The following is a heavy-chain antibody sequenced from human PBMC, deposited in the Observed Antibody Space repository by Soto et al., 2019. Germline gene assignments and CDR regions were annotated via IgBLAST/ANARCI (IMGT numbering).Heavy chain of an antibody. Sequence: QVQLQESGPGLVESSGTLSLTCAVYGGSITSGHWCTWVRQSPGKGLEWIGEISLNGDINYSPSLGSRVTVSMDMSRNQLSLRLTAVTAADTAVYYCATRETRTGGPVWGPGPVVTVSS. D-gene: IGHD2-8*02. CDR1: GGSITSGHW. CDR2: ISLNGDI. J-gene: IGHJ4*03. V-gene: IGHV4-4*02. CDR3: ATRETRTGGPV.